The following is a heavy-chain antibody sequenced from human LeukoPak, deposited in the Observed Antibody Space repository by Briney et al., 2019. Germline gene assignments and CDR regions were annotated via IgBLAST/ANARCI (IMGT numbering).Heavy chain of an antibody. CDR2: INHSGST. CDR1: GGSFSGYY. J-gene: IGHJ6*03. Sequence: SETLSLTCAVYGGSFSGYYWSWIRQPPGKGLEWIGEINHSGSTNYNPSLKSRVTISVDTSKNQFSLKLSSVTAADTAVYYCARGSGQLNYYYYYMDVWGKGTTVTVSS. CDR3: ARGSGQLNYYYYYMDV. V-gene: IGHV4-34*01. D-gene: IGHD2-2*01.